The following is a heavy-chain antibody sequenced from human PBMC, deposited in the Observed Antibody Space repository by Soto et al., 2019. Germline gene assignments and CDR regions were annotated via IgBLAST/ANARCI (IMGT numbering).Heavy chain of an antibody. CDR3: ARRGPDGYFDL. Sequence: QVQLVQSGAEVKKPGASVKVSCKASGYIFTNYVIHWVRQAPGQRLEWMGWINAGNGNTKYSQKFQGRVTITRDKAASTAYMDLSSLRSQDTAVYYCARRGPDGYFDLWGRGTLVTVSS. D-gene: IGHD1-26*01. CDR1: GYIFTNYV. J-gene: IGHJ2*01. V-gene: IGHV1-3*01. CDR2: INAGNGNT.